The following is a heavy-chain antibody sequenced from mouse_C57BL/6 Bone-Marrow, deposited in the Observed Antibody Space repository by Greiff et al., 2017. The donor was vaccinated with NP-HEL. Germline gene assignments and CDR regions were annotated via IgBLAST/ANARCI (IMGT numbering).Heavy chain of an antibody. CDR2: INPGRGGT. CDR3: ARSGWLGDD. CDR1: GYAFTNYL. D-gene: IGHD2-2*01. Sequence: VQLQQSGAELVRPGTSVKVSCKASGYAFTNYLIEWVKQRPGQGLEWIGVINPGRGGTNYTEKFKGKATLTADKSSSTAYMQLSSLTSEDSAVYFCARSGWLGDDWGQGTTLTVSS. V-gene: IGHV1-54*01. J-gene: IGHJ2*01.